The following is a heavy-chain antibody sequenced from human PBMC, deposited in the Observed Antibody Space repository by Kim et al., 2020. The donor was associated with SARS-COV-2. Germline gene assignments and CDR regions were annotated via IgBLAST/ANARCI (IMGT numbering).Heavy chain of an antibody. J-gene: IGHJ4*02. Sequence: YADSVKGRFTISRDTSKNTLYLKMNSLRAEDTAVYYCAKRSGAGSYYCDDWGQGTLVTVSS. CDR3: AKRSGAGSYYCDD. V-gene: IGHV3-23*01. D-gene: IGHD3-10*01.